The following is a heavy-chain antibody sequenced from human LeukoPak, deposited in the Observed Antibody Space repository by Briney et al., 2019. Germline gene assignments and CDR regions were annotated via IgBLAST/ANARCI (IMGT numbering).Heavy chain of an antibody. J-gene: IGHJ3*02. CDR1: GFTFSYYT. CDR3: ARDANWGFDAFDI. CDR2: IWYDGSNK. Sequence: PGGSLRLSCAASGFTFSYYTMNWVRQAPGKGLEWVAVIWYDGSNKYYADSVKGRFTISRDNSKDTLYLQMNSLRAEDTAVYYCARDANWGFDAFDIWGRGTMVTVSS. D-gene: IGHD7-27*01. V-gene: IGHV3-33*08.